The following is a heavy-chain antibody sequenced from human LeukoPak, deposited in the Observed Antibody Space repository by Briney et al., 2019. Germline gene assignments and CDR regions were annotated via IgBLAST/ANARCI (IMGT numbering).Heavy chain of an antibody. V-gene: IGHV4-31*03. D-gene: IGHD3/OR15-3a*01. J-gene: IGHJ4*02. CDR1: GGSINSGGYY. CDR3: ARRRTGDYFDY. Sequence: SETLSLTCTVSGGSINSGGYYWSWIRQHPGKGLEWIGYISNSGSTYYHPSLRSRLSISVDTSKNQFSLKLTFVTAADTAVYYCARRRTGDYFDYWGQGTLVTVSS. CDR2: ISNSGST.